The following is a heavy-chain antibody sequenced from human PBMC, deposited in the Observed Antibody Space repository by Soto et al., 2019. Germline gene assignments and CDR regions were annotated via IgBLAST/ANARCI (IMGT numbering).Heavy chain of an antibody. CDR3: ARRGSDGGTGFDP. CDR1: GGSIISSSYY. J-gene: IGHJ5*02. V-gene: IGHV4-39*01. CDR2: IYYSGST. Sequence: TSETLSLTCTVSGGSIISSSYYWGWIRQPPGKGLEWIGSIYYSGSTYYNPSLKSRVTISVDTSKNQFSLKLSSVTAADTAVYYCARRGSDGGTGFDPWGQGTLVTVSS. D-gene: IGHD3-16*01.